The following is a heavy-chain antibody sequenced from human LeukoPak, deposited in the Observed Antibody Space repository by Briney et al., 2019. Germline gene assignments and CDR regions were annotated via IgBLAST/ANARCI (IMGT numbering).Heavy chain of an antibody. D-gene: IGHD4-17*01. V-gene: IGHV3-23*01. CDR2: ISGSGGST. J-gene: IGHJ4*02. CDR3: ATNGDDYGRFHY. Sequence: GGSLRLSCAASGFTFSSYAMSWVRQAPGKGLEWVSAISGSGGSTYYADSVKGRFTISRDNSMNTLYPQMNSLRAEDTAVYYCATNGDDYGRFHYWGQGTLVTVSS. CDR1: GFTFSSYA.